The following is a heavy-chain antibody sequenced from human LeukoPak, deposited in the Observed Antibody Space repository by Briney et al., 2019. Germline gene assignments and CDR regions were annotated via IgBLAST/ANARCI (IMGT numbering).Heavy chain of an antibody. CDR2: IRDSGAST. D-gene: IGHD6-19*01. CDR1: GFTFLTYA. Sequence: GGSLRLSCAASGFTFLTYAMSWVRQAPGKGLQWVSVIRDSGASTYYADSVKGRFTISRDNSKNTLYLQMNSLRAEDTAVYYCAKAGRSGWYPGWPFDIWGQGTMVTVPS. V-gene: IGHV3-23*01. J-gene: IGHJ3*02. CDR3: AKAGRSGWYPGWPFDI.